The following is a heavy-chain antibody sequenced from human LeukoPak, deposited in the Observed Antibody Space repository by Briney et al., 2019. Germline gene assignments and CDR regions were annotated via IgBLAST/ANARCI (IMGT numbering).Heavy chain of an antibody. CDR1: GFTFSIYA. CDR3: ARNSALDY. CDR2: ISGSGGST. J-gene: IGHJ4*02. D-gene: IGHD2/OR15-2a*01. Sequence: GGSLRLSCAASGFTFSIYAMSWVRQAPGKGLEWVSGISGSGGSTYYADAVKGRFTISRDNSKNTLYLQMNSLRAEDTAVYYCARNSALDYWGQGTLVTVSS. V-gene: IGHV3-23*01.